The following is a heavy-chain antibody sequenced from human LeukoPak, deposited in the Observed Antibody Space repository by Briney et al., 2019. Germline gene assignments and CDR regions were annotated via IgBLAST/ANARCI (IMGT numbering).Heavy chain of an antibody. J-gene: IGHJ4*02. CDR1: GFTLSSYG. Sequence: GGSLRLSCAASGFTLSSYGMHWVRQAPGKGLDWVAVISNDGSKKYYADSVKGRFTISRDNSKNTLSLQVSSLRTEDTAVYYCAKDRYSYAFEYSDSWGQGTLVTVSS. CDR2: ISNDGSKK. CDR3: AKDRYSYAFEYSDS. V-gene: IGHV3-30*18. D-gene: IGHD5-18*01.